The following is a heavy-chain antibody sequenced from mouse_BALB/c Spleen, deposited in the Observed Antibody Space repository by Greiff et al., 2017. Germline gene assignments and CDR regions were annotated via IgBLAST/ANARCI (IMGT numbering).Heavy chain of an antibody. V-gene: IGHV3-2*02. J-gene: IGHJ4*01. Sequence: EVQGVESGPGLVKPSQSLSLTCTVTGYSITSDYAWNWIRQFPGNKLGWMGYISYSGSTSYNPSLKSRISITRDTSKNQFFLQLNSVTTEDTATYYCARGDRFDAMDYWGQGTSVTVSS. CDR3: ARGDRFDAMDY. D-gene: IGHD2-14*01. CDR2: ISYSGST. CDR1: GYSITSDYA.